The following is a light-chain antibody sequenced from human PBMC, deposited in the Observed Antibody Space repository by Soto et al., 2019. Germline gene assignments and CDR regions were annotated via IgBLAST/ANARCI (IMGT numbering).Light chain of an antibody. V-gene: IGKV3-15*01. CDR1: QSVNTN. CDR3: HQYPEWPMT. Sequence: EIVMTQSPVTLSVSPGERATVSCKTSQSVNTNLAWYQQKPGQVPRLLIYGPSTRAIGIPDRFSGSGSGTEFTLTITSLQSEDFAVYYCHQYPEWPMTFGQGTRLEIK. CDR2: GPS. J-gene: IGKJ5*01.